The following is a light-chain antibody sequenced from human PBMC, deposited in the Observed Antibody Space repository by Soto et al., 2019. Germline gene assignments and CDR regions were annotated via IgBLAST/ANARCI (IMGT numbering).Light chain of an antibody. V-gene: IGKV3-15*01. CDR2: GAS. Sequence: EIVMTQSPATLSVSPGERATLSCSTRHGVSNNFLAWYQQKPGQAPRLLIYGASTRATGIPARFSGSGSGTEFTLTISSLQSEDFVVYYCQQYNNWPWTFGQGTKVEIK. CDR1: HGVSNN. J-gene: IGKJ1*01. CDR3: QQYNNWPWT.